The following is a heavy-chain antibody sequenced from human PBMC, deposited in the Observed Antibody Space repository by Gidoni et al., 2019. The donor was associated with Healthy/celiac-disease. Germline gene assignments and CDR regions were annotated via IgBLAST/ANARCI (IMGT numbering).Heavy chain of an antibody. J-gene: IGHJ4*02. CDR2: ISYDGSNK. Sequence: QVQLVESGGGVVQPGSSLSLSCAASGFTFSSYGMHWVRQAPGKGLEWVAVISYDGSNKYYADSVKGRFTISRDNSKNTLYLQMNSLRAEDTAVYYCAKTHSRGVDTFDYWGQGTLVTVSS. CDR3: AKTHSRGVDTFDY. D-gene: IGHD5-18*01. CDR1: GFTFSSYG. V-gene: IGHV3-30*18.